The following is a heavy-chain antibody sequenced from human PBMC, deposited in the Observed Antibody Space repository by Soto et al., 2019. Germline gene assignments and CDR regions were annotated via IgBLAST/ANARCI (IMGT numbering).Heavy chain of an antibody. CDR1: EFTFKNFA. J-gene: IGHJ4*02. CDR3: AKEKEYAVRLGANDY. D-gene: IGHD3-16*01. V-gene: IGHV3-23*01. CDR2: ISGSGGST. Sequence: PGGSLRLSCVASEFTFKNFAMNWVRQAPGKGLEWVSGISGSGGSTYYADSVKGRFTISRDNSKNTVYLKMSSLRVEDTAVFYCAKEKEYAVRLGANDYSAQRTQVPVSS.